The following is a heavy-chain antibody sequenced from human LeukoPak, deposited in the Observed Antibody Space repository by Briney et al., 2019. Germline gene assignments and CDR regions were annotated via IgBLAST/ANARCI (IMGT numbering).Heavy chain of an antibody. CDR2: IIPILGIA. V-gene: IGHV1-69*04. Sequence: SVKVSCKASGGTFSSYAISWVRQAPGQGLEWMGRIIPILGIANYAQKFQGRVTITADKSTSTAYMELSSLRSEDTAVYYCARDLLTTLTTVTTSNYWGQGTLVTVSS. CDR3: ARDLLTTLTTVTTSNY. CDR1: GGTFSSYA. D-gene: IGHD4-17*01. J-gene: IGHJ4*02.